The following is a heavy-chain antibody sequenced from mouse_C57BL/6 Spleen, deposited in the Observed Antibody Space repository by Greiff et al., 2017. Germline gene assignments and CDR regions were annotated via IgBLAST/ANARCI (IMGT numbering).Heavy chain of an antibody. CDR2: ISSGSSTL. Sequence: EVQLMESGGGLVQPGGSMKLSCAASGFTFSDYGMHWVRQAPEKGLEWVAYISSGSSTLYYADTVKGRFTISRDNAKDTLFLQMTSLRSEDTAMYYCARTYGGYYAMDYWGQGTSVTVSS. J-gene: IGHJ4*01. V-gene: IGHV5-17*01. CDR1: GFTFSDYG. D-gene: IGHD1-1*02. CDR3: ARTYGGYYAMDY.